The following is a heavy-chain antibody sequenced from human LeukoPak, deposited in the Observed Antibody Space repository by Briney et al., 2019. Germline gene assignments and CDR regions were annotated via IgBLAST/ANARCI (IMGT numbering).Heavy chain of an antibody. CDR1: GFTFSSYA. CDR2: ISYDGSNK. J-gene: IGHJ4*02. D-gene: IGHD3-16*02. CDR3: ARAALGVSGVIKN. V-gene: IGHV3-30*04. Sequence: GGSLRLSCAASGFTFSSYAMHWVRQAPGKGLEWVAVISYDGSNKYYADSVKGRFTISRDNSKNTLYLQMNSLRAEDTALYYCARAALGVSGVIKNWGQGTLVTVSS.